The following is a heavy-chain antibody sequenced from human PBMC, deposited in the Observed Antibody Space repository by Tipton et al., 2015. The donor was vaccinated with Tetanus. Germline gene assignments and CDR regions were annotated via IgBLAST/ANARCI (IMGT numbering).Heavy chain of an antibody. Sequence: TLSLTCTVSGASMKSGSFYWGWIRQHPGRGLEWIGYMFYNGDAFYNPSLKSRLAMSLDASKNLFSLNLTSVTAADTAVYYCAKDPASRGWFDPWGQGTLVSVSS. J-gene: IGHJ5*02. CDR1: GASMKSGSFY. CDR3: AKDPASRGWFDP. V-gene: IGHV4-31*03. CDR2: MFYNGDA.